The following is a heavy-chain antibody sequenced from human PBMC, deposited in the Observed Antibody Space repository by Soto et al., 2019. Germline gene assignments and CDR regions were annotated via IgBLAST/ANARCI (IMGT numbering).Heavy chain of an antibody. CDR2: IIPIFGTA. CDR1: GGTFSCYA. CDR3: ARDSSTTLYGMDV. Sequence: GXSVKVCCKSSGGTFSCYAINLVRQAPGQGLEWMGGIIPIFGTANYAQKFQGRVTITADKSTSKAYMELSSLRSEDTAVYYCARDSSTTLYGMDVWGQGTTVTVSS. J-gene: IGHJ6*02. D-gene: IGHD2-2*01. V-gene: IGHV1-69*06.